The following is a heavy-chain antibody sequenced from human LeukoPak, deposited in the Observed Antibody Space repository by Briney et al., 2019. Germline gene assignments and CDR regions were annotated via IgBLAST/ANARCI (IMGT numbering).Heavy chain of an antibody. J-gene: IGHJ6*02. CDR1: GSIFDDYA. D-gene: IGHD3-10*01. V-gene: IGHV3-9*01. CDR2: ISWNSGRL. Sequence: PGRSLRLSCAASGSIFDDYAVHWVRQAPGKGLEWVSGISWNSGRLGYADSVKGRFTISRDNAKNSLYLQVNSLRAEDTALYYCAKDIGYYGSGAYYNDPSYYYGMDVWGQGTTVTVSS. CDR3: AKDIGYYGSGAYYNDPSYYYGMDV.